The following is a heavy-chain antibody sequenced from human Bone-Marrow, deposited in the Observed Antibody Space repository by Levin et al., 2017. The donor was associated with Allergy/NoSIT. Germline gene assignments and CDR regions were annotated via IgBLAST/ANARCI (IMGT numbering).Heavy chain of an antibody. CDR1: GFSLTSSG. V-gene: IGHV3-33*06. CDR3: AKEPAPFSLGDY. J-gene: IGHJ4*02. Sequence: LSLTCAASGFSLTSSGMHWVRQAPGKGLEWVAVMWSNGVNTYYSDSVKGRFTFSRDNSKNMLYLQMNNVRVDDTAVYYCAKEPAPFSLGDYWGQGTLVTVYS. D-gene: IGHD7-27*01. CDR2: MWSNGVNT.